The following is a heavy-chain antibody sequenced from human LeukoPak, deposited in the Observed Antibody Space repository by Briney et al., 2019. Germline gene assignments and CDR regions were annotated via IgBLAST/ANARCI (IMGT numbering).Heavy chain of an antibody. J-gene: IGHJ5*02. D-gene: IGHD2-15*01. Sequence: GGSLRLSCAASGFTFSSYAMSWVRQAPGKGLEWVPSISGSGVSTYYADSVKGRFTISRDNSKNTLYLQMNSLRAEDTAVYYCAKLGYCGGGSCYELYWFDPWGQGTLVTVSS. CDR1: GFTFSSYA. CDR2: ISGSGVST. CDR3: AKLGYCGGGSCYELYWFDP. V-gene: IGHV3-23*01.